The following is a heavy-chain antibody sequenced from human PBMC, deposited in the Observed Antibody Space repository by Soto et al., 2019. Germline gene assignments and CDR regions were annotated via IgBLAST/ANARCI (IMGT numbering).Heavy chain of an antibody. V-gene: IGHV3-30-3*01. CDR3: ASTIYGDSQLPDY. CDR2: ISYDGSNK. CDR1: GFTFSSYA. D-gene: IGHD4-17*01. Sequence: QVQLVESGGGVVQPGRSLRLSCAASGFTFSSYAMHWVRQAPGKGLEWVAVISYDGSNKYYADSVKGRFTISRDNSKNALYLQMNSLRAEDTAVYYCASTIYGDSQLPDYCGQLTLVTVSS. J-gene: IGHJ4*02.